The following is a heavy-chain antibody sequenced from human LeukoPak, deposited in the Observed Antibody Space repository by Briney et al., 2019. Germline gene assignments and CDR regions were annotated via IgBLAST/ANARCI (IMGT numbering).Heavy chain of an antibody. Sequence: GGSLRLSCAASGFTFSSYAMHWVRQAPGKGLEWVAVISYDGSNKYYADSVKGRFTISRDNSKNTLCLQMNSLRAEDTAVYYCAREGYSSSLNDYWGQGTPVTVSS. J-gene: IGHJ4*02. CDR3: AREGYSSSLNDY. CDR1: GFTFSSYA. D-gene: IGHD6-13*01. CDR2: ISYDGSNK. V-gene: IGHV3-30-3*01.